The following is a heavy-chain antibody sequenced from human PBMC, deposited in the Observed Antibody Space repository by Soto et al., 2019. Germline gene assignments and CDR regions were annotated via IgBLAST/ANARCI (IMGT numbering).Heavy chain of an antibody. Sequence: QVQLVQSGAEVKKPGASVKVSCKASGYTFTSYDINWVRQATGQGLEWMGWMNPNSGNTGYAQKFQGRVTMTRNTSISTAYMELSSLRSEETAVYYCAGVITAYWYFDLWGRGTLVTVSS. D-gene: IGHD3-16*01. CDR3: AGVITAYWYFDL. CDR1: GYTFTSYD. CDR2: MNPNSGNT. J-gene: IGHJ2*01. V-gene: IGHV1-8*01.